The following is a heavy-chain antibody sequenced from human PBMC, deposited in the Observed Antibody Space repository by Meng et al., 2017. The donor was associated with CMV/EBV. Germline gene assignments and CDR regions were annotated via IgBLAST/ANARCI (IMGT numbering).Heavy chain of an antibody. J-gene: IGHJ4*02. D-gene: IGHD4-17*01. CDR3: ARGGLRGFDY. CDR2: IYLDDDN. CDR1: GFSLSTIGVG. V-gene: IGHV2-5*02. Sequence: HSTLQESGPTQVKPTQNLIRTVPFSGFSLSTIGVGVGWIGQPPGKALEWLALIYLDDDNRYSPSLKRRLTITKDTSKNQVVLTRTNMDPVDTATYYCARGGLRGFDYWGQGTLVTVSS.